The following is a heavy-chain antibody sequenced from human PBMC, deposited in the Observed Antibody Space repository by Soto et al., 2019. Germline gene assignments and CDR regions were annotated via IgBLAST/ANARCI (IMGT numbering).Heavy chain of an antibody. V-gene: IGHV4-30-2*01. J-gene: IGHJ5*02. Sequence: SDTLSLTCAVSGGSISSGGYSWSWIRQPPGKGLEWIGYIYHSGSTYYNPSLKSRVTISVDRSKNQFSLKLSSVTAADTAVYYCARAIGIAAAGTSWFDPWGQGTLVTVSS. CDR1: GGSISSGGYS. CDR2: IYHSGST. CDR3: ARAIGIAAAGTSWFDP. D-gene: IGHD6-13*01.